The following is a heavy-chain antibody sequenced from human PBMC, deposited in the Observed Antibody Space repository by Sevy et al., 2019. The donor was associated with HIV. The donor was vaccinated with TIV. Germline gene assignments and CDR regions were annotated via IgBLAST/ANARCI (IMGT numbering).Heavy chain of an antibody. J-gene: IGHJ4*02. D-gene: IGHD6-13*01. CDR1: GGSISNYF. Sequence: SETLSLTCTVSGGSISNYFWSWIRQPPGKGLEWIGYIYYSGSTNYNPSLKSRVTISVETSKNQFSLKLSSVTAEDTVVYYCARESIGAVGDFDYWGQGTLVTVSS. CDR2: IYYSGST. V-gene: IGHV4-59*01. CDR3: ARESIGAVGDFDY.